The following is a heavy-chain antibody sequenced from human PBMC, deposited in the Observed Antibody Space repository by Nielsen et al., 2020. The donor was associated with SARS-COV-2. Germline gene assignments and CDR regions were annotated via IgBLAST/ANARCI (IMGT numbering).Heavy chain of an antibody. D-gene: IGHD6-6*01. J-gene: IGHJ6*02. CDR3: ARERGYSSSDYYGMDV. CDR2: ISAYNGNT. V-gene: IGHV1-18*01. Sequence: ASVKVSCKASGYTFTSYGISWVRQAPGQGLEWMGWISAYNGNTNYAQKLQGRVTMTTDTSTSTAHMELRSLRSDDTAVYYCARERGYSSSDYYGMDVWGQGTTVTVSS. CDR1: GYTFTSYG.